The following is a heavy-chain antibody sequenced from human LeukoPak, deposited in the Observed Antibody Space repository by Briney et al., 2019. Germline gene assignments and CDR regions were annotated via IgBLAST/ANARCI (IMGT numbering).Heavy chain of an antibody. CDR1: GGSVDSGSYY. D-gene: IGHD3-16*02. CDR3: ARGGDDYVWGSYRF. J-gene: IGHJ4*02. Sequence: PSETLSLTCTVSGGSVDSGSYYWGWIRQSPGKGLEWIGSIYYTGSTNYNPSLKSRVTISEDTSKNQFSLKLSSVTAADTAVYYCARGGDDYVWGSYRFWGQGTLVTVSS. CDR2: IYYTGST. V-gene: IGHV4-39*07.